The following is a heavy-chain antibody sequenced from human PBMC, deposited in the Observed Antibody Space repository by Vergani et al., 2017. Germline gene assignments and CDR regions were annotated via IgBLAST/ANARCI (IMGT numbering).Heavy chain of an antibody. J-gene: IGHJ4*02. V-gene: IGHV3-66*04. CDR1: GFTFSSYSMN. Sequence: EVQLVESGGGLVQPGGSLRLSCAASGFTFSSYSMNWVRQAPGKRLEWIGSIYYSGLTYYNPSLTSRVAISVDTSKNRFSLKGTSVTTADTAVYFCARQRPGSGWSPGDFDDWGQGILVTVSS. CDR2: IYYSGLT. CDR3: ARQRPGSGWSPGDFDD. D-gene: IGHD6-19*01.